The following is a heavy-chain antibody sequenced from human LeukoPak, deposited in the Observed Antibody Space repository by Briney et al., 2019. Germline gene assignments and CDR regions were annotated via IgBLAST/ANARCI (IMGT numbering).Heavy chain of an antibody. J-gene: IGHJ5*02. Sequence: SETLSLTCTVSGDSMSSYYWNCIRQPAGKGLEWMGRIHTSWTNYYNPSLKSRIIISVDTSRNQFSLKLTSVTAADTAGYYCARGDYCDGEGRNWFDPWGQGTLVTVSS. V-gene: IGHV4-4*07. CDR1: GDSMSSYY. D-gene: IGHD2/OR15-2a*01. CDR3: ARGDYCDGEGRNWFDP. CDR2: IHTSWTN.